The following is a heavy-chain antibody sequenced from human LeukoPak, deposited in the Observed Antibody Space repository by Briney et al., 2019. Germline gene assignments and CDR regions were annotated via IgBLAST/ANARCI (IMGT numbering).Heavy chain of an antibody. CDR3: ARSWGYDFWTGNLLDY. Sequence: TGGSLRLSCVTSGFTFSSHFMTWVRQAPGKGLEWVSHISDSDSRTHYVDSVKGRFTISRDNSKNTLYLQMDSLRAEDTAVYYCARSWGYDFWTGNLLDYWGQGTLVSVSS. J-gene: IGHJ4*02. CDR2: ISDSDSRT. D-gene: IGHD3-3*01. V-gene: IGHV3-23*01. CDR1: GFTFSSHF.